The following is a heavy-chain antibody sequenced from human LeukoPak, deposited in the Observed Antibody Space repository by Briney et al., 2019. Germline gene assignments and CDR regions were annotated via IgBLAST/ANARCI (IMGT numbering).Heavy chain of an antibody. V-gene: IGHV3-48*03. CDR1: GFTFSEYE. CDR3: AKDQNREPYYFDY. CDR2: ISGSGSTI. J-gene: IGHJ4*02. Sequence: PGGSLRLSCAVSGFTFSEYEMNWVRQAPGKGLEWVSYISGSGSTISYADSVKGRFTISRDNAKNSLFLQMNSLRAEDTAVYYCAKDQNREPYYFDYWGQGTLVTVSS. D-gene: IGHD1-14*01.